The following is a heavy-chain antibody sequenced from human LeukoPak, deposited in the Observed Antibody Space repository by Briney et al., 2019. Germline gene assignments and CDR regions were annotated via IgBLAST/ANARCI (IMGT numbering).Heavy chain of an antibody. D-gene: IGHD5-12*01. J-gene: IGHJ4*02. CDR3: ARQWGYSGSYFDY. Sequence: SQTLSLTCTVSGGSISSGGYFWSWIRQPPGKGLEWIGYIHYSGSTDYNPSLKSRVTISVDTSKNQFSLKLSSVTAADTAVYYCARQWGYSGSYFDYWGQGTLVTVSS. CDR2: IHYSGST. V-gene: IGHV4-61*08. CDR1: GGSISSGGYF.